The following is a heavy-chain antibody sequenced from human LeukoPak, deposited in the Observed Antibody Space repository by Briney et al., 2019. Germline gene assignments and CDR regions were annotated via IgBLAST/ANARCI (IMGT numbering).Heavy chain of an antibody. CDR3: ARSRISHFHYYYYMDV. CDR1: GYSISSGYY. J-gene: IGHJ6*03. V-gene: IGHV4-38-2*02. Sequence: KPSETLSLTCTVSGYSISSGYYWGWIRQPPGKGLEWIGSIYPSGSTYYNPSLKSRVTISVDTSKNQFSLKLSSVTAADTAVYYCARSRISHFHYYYYMDVWGKGTTVTVSS. CDR2: IYPSGST.